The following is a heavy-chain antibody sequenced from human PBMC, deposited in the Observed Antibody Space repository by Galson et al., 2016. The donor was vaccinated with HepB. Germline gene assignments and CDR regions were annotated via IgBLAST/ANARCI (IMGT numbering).Heavy chain of an antibody. CDR2: ISWDSTKT. Sequence: SMRLSCAASGFLFDDFSLQWVRQRPGRGLEWVSGISWDSTKTHYADPVGGRFTTSRDNAKKSLFLEMNNLKPEDTATSYCAKPKWQQQLVRDGHLAPWGQGTLVAVSS. J-gene: IGHJ5*02. D-gene: IGHD5-24*01. V-gene: IGHV3-9*01. CDR1: GFLFDDFS. CDR3: AKPKWQQQLVRDGHLAP.